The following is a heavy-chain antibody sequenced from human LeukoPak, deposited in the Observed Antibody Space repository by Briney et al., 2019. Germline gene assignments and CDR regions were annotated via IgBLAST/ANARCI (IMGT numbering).Heavy chain of an antibody. D-gene: IGHD3-3*01. CDR1: GFTFSSYA. Sequence: GGSLRLSCAASGFTFSSYAMSWVRQAPGKGLEWVSAISGSGGSTYYADSVKGRFTISRDNSKNTLYLQMNSLRAEDTAVYYCARPGYYDFWSGYFDYWGQGTLVTVSS. CDR2: ISGSGGST. CDR3: ARPGYYDFWSGYFDY. J-gene: IGHJ4*02. V-gene: IGHV3-23*01.